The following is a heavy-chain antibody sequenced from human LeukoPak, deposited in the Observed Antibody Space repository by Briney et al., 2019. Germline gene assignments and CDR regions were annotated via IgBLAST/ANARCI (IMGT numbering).Heavy chain of an antibody. V-gene: IGHV3-23*01. Sequence: PGGSLRLSCAASGVIISSYAMSWVRQAPGKGLEWVSAINGRGDNTYYADFMKGRFTISRDNSKSTVYLQMNSLRTEDTAVYYCAKDRVSPGFNWFDPWGQGTLVTVSS. D-gene: IGHD2/OR15-2a*01. CDR1: GVIISSYA. CDR2: INGRGDNT. J-gene: IGHJ5*02. CDR3: AKDRVSPGFNWFDP.